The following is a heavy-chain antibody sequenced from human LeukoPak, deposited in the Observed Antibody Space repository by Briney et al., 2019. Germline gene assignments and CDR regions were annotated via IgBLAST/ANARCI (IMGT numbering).Heavy chain of an antibody. Sequence: GGSLRLSCAASGFTFSSYGMHWVRQAPGKGLEWVAVISYDGSNKYYADSVKGRFTISRDNSKNTLYLQMNSLRAEDTAVYYCAKLEATTDYWGQGTLVTVSS. CDR1: GFTFSSYG. J-gene: IGHJ4*02. CDR3: AKLEATTDY. V-gene: IGHV3-30*18. CDR2: ISYDGSNK. D-gene: IGHD1-26*01.